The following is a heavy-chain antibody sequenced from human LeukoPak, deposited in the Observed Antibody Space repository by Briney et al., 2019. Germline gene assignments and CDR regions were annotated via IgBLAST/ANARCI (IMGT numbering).Heavy chain of an antibody. V-gene: IGHV4-30-4*01. D-gene: IGHD1-20*01. CDR1: GGSIRSGDYY. CDR3: ACVTGLYYFDF. J-gene: IGHJ4*02. CDR2: IYYSGNT. Sequence: SQTPSLTCAVSGGSIRSGDYYWSWARQPPGKGLEWIGHIYYSGNTYYNPSLKSRVAISVDTSKNQFSLKLSSVTAADTAVYYCACVTGLYYFDFWGQGTLVTVSS.